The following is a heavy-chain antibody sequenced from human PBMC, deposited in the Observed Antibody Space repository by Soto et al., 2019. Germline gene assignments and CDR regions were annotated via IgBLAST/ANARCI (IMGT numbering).Heavy chain of an antibody. J-gene: IGHJ3*02. Sequence: ASETLSLTCAVSGGSISSGGYSWSWIRQPPGKGLEWIGYMYHSGSTYYNPSLKSRVTISIDRSKNQFSLKLSSVTAADTAVYYCARGGGWIDAFDIWGQGTMVTVSS. D-gene: IGHD5-12*01. CDR1: GGSISSGGYS. CDR3: ARGGGWIDAFDI. CDR2: MYHSGST. V-gene: IGHV4-30-2*01.